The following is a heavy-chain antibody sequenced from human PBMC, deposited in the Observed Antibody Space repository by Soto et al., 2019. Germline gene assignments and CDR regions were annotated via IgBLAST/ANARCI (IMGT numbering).Heavy chain of an antibody. V-gene: IGHV4-4*02. CDR1: GGSLSSSYW. CDR2: IYHSGST. CDR3: ARVSGSYYYGMDV. J-gene: IGHJ6*02. Sequence: SETLSLTCAVSGGSLSSSYWWSWVRQPPGKGLEWIGEIYHSGSTNYNTSLKSRVTISVDKSKNQFSLKVTSVTAADTAVYYCARVSGSYYYGMDVWGQGTTVTVSS.